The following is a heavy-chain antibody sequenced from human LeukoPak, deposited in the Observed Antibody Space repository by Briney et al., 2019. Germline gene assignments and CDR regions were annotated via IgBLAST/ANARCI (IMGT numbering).Heavy chain of an antibody. CDR1: GFTFSSYG. CDR3: AKGSKYCSGGSCYSFYYYYGMDV. Sequence: GGSLRLSCAASGFTFSSYGMHWVRQAPGKRLEWVAVISYDGSNKYYADSVKGRFTISRDNSKNTLYLQMNSLRAEDTAVYYCAKGSKYCSGGSCYSFYYYYGMDVWGQGTTVTVSS. CDR2: ISYDGSNK. V-gene: IGHV3-30*18. D-gene: IGHD2-15*01. J-gene: IGHJ6*02.